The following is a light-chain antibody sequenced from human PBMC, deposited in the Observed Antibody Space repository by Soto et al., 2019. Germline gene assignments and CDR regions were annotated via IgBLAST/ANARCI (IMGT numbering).Light chain of an antibody. CDR1: QSISET. J-gene: IGKJ4*01. CDR2: GAS. Sequence: EIVMTQSPATLSVSPGGRATLSCRASQSISETLAWYQQKPGQAPSLLIYGASTRATGTPARFSGSGSGTEFTLTISSLQSEDYAVYFCQQYIRWPLTFGGGTKVEI. CDR3: QQYIRWPLT. V-gene: IGKV3-15*01.